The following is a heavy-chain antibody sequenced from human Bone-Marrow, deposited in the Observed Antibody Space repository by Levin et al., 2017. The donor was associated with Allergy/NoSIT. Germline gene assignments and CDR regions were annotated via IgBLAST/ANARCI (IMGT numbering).Heavy chain of an antibody. Sequence: GGSLRLSCAASGFTFSSFAMHWVRQTPGKGLEWVALISYHGSNDDYADSVKGRFTISRDNSKNTLYLQMDGLRAEDTAIYYCAGDPERFWESGYFDYWGQGTLVTVSS. CDR1: GFTFSSFA. CDR3: AGDPERFWESGYFDY. CDR2: ISYHGSND. D-gene: IGHD3-10*01. J-gene: IGHJ4*02. V-gene: IGHV3-30-3*01.